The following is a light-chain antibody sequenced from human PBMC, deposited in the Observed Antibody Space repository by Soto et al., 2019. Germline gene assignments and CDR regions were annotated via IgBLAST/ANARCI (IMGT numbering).Light chain of an antibody. V-gene: IGLV2-23*03. CDR1: SSDVGSYNL. Sequence: QSVLTQPASVSGSPGQSITISCTGTSSDVGSYNLVSWYQQHPGKAPKLMIYEGTKRPSGVSNRFSGSKSDNTASLTISGLQAEDEADYYCCSYAGSSTFGFGGGTQLTVL. CDR2: EGT. J-gene: IGLJ3*02. CDR3: CSYAGSSTFG.